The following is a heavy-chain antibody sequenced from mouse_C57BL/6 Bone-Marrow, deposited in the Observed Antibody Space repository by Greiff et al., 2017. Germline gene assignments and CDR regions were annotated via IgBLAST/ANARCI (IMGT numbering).Heavy chain of an antibody. D-gene: IGHD1-1*01. V-gene: IGHV1-81*01. CDR3: GSREDYYAMDY. CDR1: GYTFTSYG. J-gene: IGHJ4*01. CDR2: IYPRSGNT. Sequence: QVQLKQSGAELARPGASVKLSCKASGYTFTSYGISWVKQRTGQGLEWIGEIYPRSGNTYYNEKFKGKATLTADKSSSTAYMELRSLTSEDSAVYFCGSREDYYAMDYWGQGTSVTVSS.